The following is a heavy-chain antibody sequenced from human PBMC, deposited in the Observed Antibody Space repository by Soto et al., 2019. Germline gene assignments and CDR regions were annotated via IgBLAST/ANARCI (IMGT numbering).Heavy chain of an antibody. V-gene: IGHV3-11*01. CDR3: ARDKGVRYCSGGSCYSPPYYYGMDV. CDR2: ISSSGSTI. Sequence: QVQLVESGGGLVKPGGSLRLSCAASGFTISDYYMSWIRQAPGKGLEWVSYISSSGSTIYYADSVKGRFTISRDNAKNSRYLQMNSRRAEDTAVYYCARDKGVRYCSGGSCYSPPYYYGMDVWGQGTTVTVSS. CDR1: GFTISDYY. J-gene: IGHJ6*02. D-gene: IGHD2-15*01.